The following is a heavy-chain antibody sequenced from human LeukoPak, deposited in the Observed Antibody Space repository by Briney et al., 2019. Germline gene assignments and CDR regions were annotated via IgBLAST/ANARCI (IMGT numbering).Heavy chain of an antibody. CDR3: ARHGSSGWYRRSFDY. CDR2: INHSGST. D-gene: IGHD6-19*01. Sequence: SETLSLTCAVYGGSFSGYYWSWIRQPPGKGLEWIGEINHSGSTNYNPSLKSRVTISVDTSKNQFSLKLSSVTAADTAVYYCARHGSSGWYRRSFDYWGQGTLVTVSS. CDR1: GGSFSGYY. J-gene: IGHJ4*02. V-gene: IGHV4-34*01.